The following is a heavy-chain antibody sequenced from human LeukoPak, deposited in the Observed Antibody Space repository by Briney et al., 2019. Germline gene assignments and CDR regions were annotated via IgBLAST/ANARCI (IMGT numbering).Heavy chain of an antibody. D-gene: IGHD3-16*01. CDR2: ISGSGDST. CDR3: AKKLRGTYSFDC. V-gene: IGHV3-23*01. J-gene: IGHJ4*02. Sequence: GGSLRLSCAASGFTFSSYAMSWVGQAPGKGLEWVSAISGSGDSTYYADSVKGRFTISRDNSKNTLYLQMNSLRAEDTAVYNCAKKLRGTYSFDCWGQGTLVTVSS. CDR1: GFTFSSYA.